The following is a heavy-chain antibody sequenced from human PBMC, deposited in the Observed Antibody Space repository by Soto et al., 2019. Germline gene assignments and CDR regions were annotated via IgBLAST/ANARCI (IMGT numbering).Heavy chain of an antibody. CDR2: LYDVDGT. CDR3: ASWHLREHAYDT. J-gene: IGHJ3*02. D-gene: IGHD4-17*01. V-gene: IGHV3-53*01. Sequence: EVQLVESGGGLIQPGGSLRLSCGAFGLTVSGKKYLAWVRQAPGKGLEWVSALYDVDGTYYADSVKGRFTSSGDSSKTIVYLQMNSLRPDDTAVYYCASWHLREHAYDTWGQGTAVTVSS. CDR1: GLTVSGKKY.